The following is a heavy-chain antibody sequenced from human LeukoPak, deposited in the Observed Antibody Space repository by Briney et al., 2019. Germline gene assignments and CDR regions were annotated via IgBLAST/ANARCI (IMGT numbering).Heavy chain of an antibody. J-gene: IGHJ4*02. CDR2: INHSGST. CDR1: GGSFSGYY. Sequence: SETLSLTCAVYGGSFSGYYWSWIRQPPGKGLEWIGEINHSGSTNYNPSLKSRVTISVDTSKNQFSLKLSSVTAADTAVYYCARDVLAAAGTFDYWGQGALVTVSS. D-gene: IGHD6-13*01. CDR3: ARDVLAAAGTFDY. V-gene: IGHV4-34*01.